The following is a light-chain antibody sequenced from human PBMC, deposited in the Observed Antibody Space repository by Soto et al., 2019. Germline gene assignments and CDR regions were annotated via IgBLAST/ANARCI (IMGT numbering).Light chain of an antibody. CDR2: DAS. Sequence: EVVMTQSPATLSVSPGERATLFCRASQSVNNRLAWFQQKPGQAPRLLMFDASARANGIAARFSASGSGTEFTLTFSSLQSEDFAVYYCQQYNNWPRTFGQGTKVETK. CDR3: QQYNNWPRT. CDR1: QSVNNR. J-gene: IGKJ1*01. V-gene: IGKV3-15*01.